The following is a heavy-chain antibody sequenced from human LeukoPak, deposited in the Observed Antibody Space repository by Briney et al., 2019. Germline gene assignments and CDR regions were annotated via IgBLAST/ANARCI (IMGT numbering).Heavy chain of an antibody. J-gene: IGHJ4*02. CDR1: GFTFSSYS. CDR3: ARCQPIPKYSSSCHTDY. V-gene: IGHV3-21*01. Sequence: GGSLRLSCAASGFTFSSYSMNWVRQAPGKGLEWVSSISSSSSYIYYADSVKGRFTISRDNAKNSLYLQMNSLRAEDTAVYYCARCQPIPKYSSSCHTDYWGQGTLVTVSS. D-gene: IGHD6-13*01. CDR2: ISSSSSYI.